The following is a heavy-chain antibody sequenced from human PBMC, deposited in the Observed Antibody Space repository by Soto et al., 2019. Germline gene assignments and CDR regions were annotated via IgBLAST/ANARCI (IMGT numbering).Heavy chain of an antibody. Sequence: GGSLRLSCAASGFTFSDYYMSWIRQAPGKGLEWVSYISSSGSTIYYADSVKGRFTISRDNAKNSLYLQMNSLRAEDTAVYYCARDQKRHIVVVTAHKGDAFDIWGQGTMVTVSS. CDR3: ARDQKRHIVVVTAHKGDAFDI. D-gene: IGHD2-21*02. CDR1: GFTFSDYY. CDR2: ISSSGSTI. J-gene: IGHJ3*02. V-gene: IGHV3-11*01.